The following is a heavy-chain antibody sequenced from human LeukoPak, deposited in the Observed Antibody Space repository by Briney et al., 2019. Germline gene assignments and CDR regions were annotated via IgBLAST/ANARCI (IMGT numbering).Heavy chain of an antibody. CDR2: ISSSSSTI. V-gene: IGHV3-48*04. CDR1: GFTFSSYS. Sequence: GGSLRLSCVASGFTFSSYSMNWVRQAPGKGLEWVSYISSSSSTIYYADSVKGRFTISRDNSKNSLFLQMKSLRTEDTALYYCVKDRTGAYCGGDCYSLSSWGQGTLVTVSS. D-gene: IGHD2-21*02. J-gene: IGHJ5*02. CDR3: VKDRTGAYCGGDCYSLSS.